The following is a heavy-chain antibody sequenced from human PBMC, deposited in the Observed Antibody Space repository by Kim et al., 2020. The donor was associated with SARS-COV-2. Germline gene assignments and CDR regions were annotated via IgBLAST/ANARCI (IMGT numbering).Heavy chain of an antibody. V-gene: IGHV1-69*13. J-gene: IGHJ6*02. CDR3: ARDSKGVWFGELLTSYCMDV. CDR1: GGTFSSYA. Sequence: SVKVSCKASGGTFSSYAISWVRQAPGQGLEWMGGIIPIFGTANYAQKFQGRVTITADESTSTAYMELSSLRSEDTAVYYCARDSKGVWFGELLTSYCMDVWGQGTTVTVSS. CDR2: IIPIFGTA. D-gene: IGHD3-10*01.